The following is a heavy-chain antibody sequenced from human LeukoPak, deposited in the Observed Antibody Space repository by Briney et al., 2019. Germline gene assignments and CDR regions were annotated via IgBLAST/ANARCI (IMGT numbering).Heavy chain of an antibody. CDR1: GYTFTSYD. Sequence: ASVKVSCKASGYTFTSYDINWVRQATGQGLEWMGWMNPNSGNTGYAQKFQGRVTMTRNTSISTAYMELSSLRSDDTAVYYCASGAEDDILTGYYPPFDHWGQGTLVTVSS. CDR2: MNPNSGNT. D-gene: IGHD3-9*01. J-gene: IGHJ5*02. CDR3: ASGAEDDILTGYYPPFDH. V-gene: IGHV1-8*01.